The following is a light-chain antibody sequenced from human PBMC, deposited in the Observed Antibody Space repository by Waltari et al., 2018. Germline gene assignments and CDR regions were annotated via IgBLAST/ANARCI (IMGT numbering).Light chain of an antibody. CDR1: QTVLHSSDTKNY. CDR2: WSS. CDR3: LQYSSTPWT. V-gene: IGKV4-1*01. Sequence: DIVMTQSPDSLAVSLGERATINCKSSQTVLHSSDTKNYVAWYQQKPGQPPKLLIYWSSTRESGVPDRFSGSGSGTDFTLTISSLQAEDVAVYYCLQYSSTPWTFGQGTKVEVK. J-gene: IGKJ1*01.